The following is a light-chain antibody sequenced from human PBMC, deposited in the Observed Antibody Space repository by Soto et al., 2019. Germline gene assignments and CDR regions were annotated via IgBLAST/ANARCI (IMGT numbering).Light chain of an antibody. CDR2: AAS. V-gene: IGKV1-39*01. J-gene: IGKJ2*01. CDR1: QSISSY. CDR3: QQSYSTPPT. Sequence: EIQMTQSPSSLSASVGDRVTITCRASQSISSYLTCYQQKPGQDPKLLIYAASSLETGVPSRFSGSGSGTDFTLTISSLQPEDFAIYYCQQSYSTPPTFGQGTKLEIK.